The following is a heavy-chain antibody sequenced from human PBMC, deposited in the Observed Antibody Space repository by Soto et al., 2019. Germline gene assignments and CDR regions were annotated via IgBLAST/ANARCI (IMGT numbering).Heavy chain of an antibody. J-gene: IGHJ4*02. CDR2: IKNKANSYTT. CDR1: GFTFSDHY. Sequence: EVQLVESGGGLVQPEGSLRLSCAASGFTFSDHYMDWVRQAPGKGLEWVGRIKNKANSYTTEYAATVKGRFIISRDDSKNSVFRQMNRLKTDDAAVYYCTRVRRGSSRSTDDWGQGILVTVSS. CDR3: TRVRRGSSRSTDD. V-gene: IGHV3-72*01. D-gene: IGHD6-19*01.